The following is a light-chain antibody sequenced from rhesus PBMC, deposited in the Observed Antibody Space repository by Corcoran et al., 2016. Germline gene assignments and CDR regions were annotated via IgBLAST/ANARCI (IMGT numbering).Light chain of an antibody. Sequence: QAALTQPRSVSGSPGQSVTISCTGTSNDIGGYIYVSWYQQHPGTAPKLMIYEGTKRPSGVSDRFSGSKSGSTASLTISGLQAEDEADYYCCSYSTSRTYIFGVGTRLTVL. CDR3: CSYSTSRTYI. CDR1: SNDIGGYIY. J-gene: IGLJ1*01. V-gene: IGLV2-32*02. CDR2: EGT.